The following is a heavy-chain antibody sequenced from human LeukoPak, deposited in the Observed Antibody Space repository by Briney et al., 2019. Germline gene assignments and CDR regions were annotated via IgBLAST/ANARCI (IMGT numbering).Heavy chain of an antibody. D-gene: IGHD2-2*02. CDR2: INPNGGST. Sequence: ASVKVSCKASGYTFTSYYMHWVRQAPGQGLECMGIINPNGGSTSYAQKFQGRVTMTRDTSTSTVYMELSSLRSEDTAVYYCASGFCSSTSCYTGWFDPWGQGTLVTVSS. V-gene: IGHV1-46*03. J-gene: IGHJ5*02. CDR1: GYTFTSYY. CDR3: ASGFCSSTSCYTGWFDP.